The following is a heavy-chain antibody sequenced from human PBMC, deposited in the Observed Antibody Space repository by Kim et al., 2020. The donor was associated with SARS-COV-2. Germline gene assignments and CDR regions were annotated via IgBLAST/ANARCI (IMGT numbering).Heavy chain of an antibody. CDR3: ARDSGNYDFTSDY. D-gene: IGHD3-3*01. CDR1: GFTFSSYS. J-gene: IGHJ4*02. CDR2: ISSSSSYI. V-gene: IGHV3-21*01. Sequence: GGSLRLSCAASGFTFSSYSMNWVRQAPGKGLEWVSSISSSSSYIYYADSVKGRFTISRDNAKNSLYLQMNSLRAEDTAVYYCARDSGNYDFTSDYWGQGTLVTVSS.